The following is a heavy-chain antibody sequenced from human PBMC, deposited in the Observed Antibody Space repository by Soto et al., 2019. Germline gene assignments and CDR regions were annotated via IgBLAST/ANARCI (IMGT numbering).Heavy chain of an antibody. Sequence: GGSLRLSCAASGFTFSSYSMNWVRQAPGKGLEWVSYISSSSSTIYYADSVKGRFTISRDNAKNSLYLQMNSLRDEDTAVYYCARDPFPKAAAATGGTWGQGTLVTVSS. D-gene: IGHD6-13*01. V-gene: IGHV3-48*02. CDR3: ARDPFPKAAAATGGT. J-gene: IGHJ5*02. CDR1: GFTFSSYS. CDR2: ISSSSSTI.